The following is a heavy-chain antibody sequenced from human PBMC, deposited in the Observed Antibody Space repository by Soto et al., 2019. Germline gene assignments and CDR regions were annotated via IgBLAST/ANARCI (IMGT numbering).Heavy chain of an antibody. V-gene: IGHV3-30-3*01. J-gene: IGHJ3*02. CDR3: ARGRIVVVVAATLFKGSNALDI. D-gene: IGHD2-15*01. CDR1: GFTFSSYA. Sequence: LRLSCAASGFTFSSYAMHWVRQAPGKGLEWVAVISYDGSNKYYADSVKGRFTISRDNSKNTLYLQMNSLRAEDTAVYYCARGRIVVVVAATLFKGSNALDIWGQGTMVTVSS. CDR2: ISYDGSNK.